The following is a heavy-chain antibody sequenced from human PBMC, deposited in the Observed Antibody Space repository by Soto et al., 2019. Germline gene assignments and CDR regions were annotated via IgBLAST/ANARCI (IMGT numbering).Heavy chain of an antibody. V-gene: IGHV4-61*01. Sequence: SETLSLTCTVSGGSVSSGSYYWSWIRQPPGKGLEWIGYIYYSGSTNYNPSLKSRVTISVDTPKNQFSLKLSSVTAADTAVYYCARDLITPYDFWSGYSPGAFDIWGQGTMVTVSS. CDR1: GGSVSSGSYY. D-gene: IGHD3-3*01. J-gene: IGHJ3*02. CDR2: IYYSGST. CDR3: ARDLITPYDFWSGYSPGAFDI.